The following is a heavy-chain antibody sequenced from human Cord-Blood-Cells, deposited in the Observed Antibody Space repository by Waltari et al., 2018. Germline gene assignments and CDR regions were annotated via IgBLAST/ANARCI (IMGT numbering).Heavy chain of an antibody. D-gene: IGHD6-6*01. CDR1: GYTFTSYG. V-gene: IGHV1-18*04. Sequence: QVQLVQSGAEVKKPGASVKVSCKASGYTFTSYGLSWVRQTPGQGLEWMGWISAYKGNTNYAQKLQGRVTMTTDTSTSTAYMELRSLRSDDTAVYYCARHSDRAARRGAFDYWGQGTLVTVSS. CDR2: ISAYKGNT. J-gene: IGHJ4*02. CDR3: ARHSDRAARRGAFDY.